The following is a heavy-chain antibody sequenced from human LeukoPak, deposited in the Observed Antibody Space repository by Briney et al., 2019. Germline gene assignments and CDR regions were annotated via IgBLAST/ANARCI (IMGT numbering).Heavy chain of an antibody. CDR1: GFTFSSYA. J-gene: IGHJ3*02. D-gene: IGHD3-10*01. CDR2: ISSSSSTI. Sequence: SGGSLRLSCAASGFTFSSYAMHWVRQAPGKGLEWVSYISSSSSTIYYADSVKGRLTISRDNAKNSLYLQMNSLRDEDTAVYYCARDRGEELDAFDIWGQGTMVTVSS. CDR3: ARDRGEELDAFDI. V-gene: IGHV3-48*02.